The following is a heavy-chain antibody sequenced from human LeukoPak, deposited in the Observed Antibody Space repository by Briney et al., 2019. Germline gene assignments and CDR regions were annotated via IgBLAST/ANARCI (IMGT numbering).Heavy chain of an antibody. D-gene: IGHD6-19*01. CDR2: IYSGGST. V-gene: IGHV3-66*01. CDR3: ARDEGPGSSGWYDYYYYGMDV. Sequence: PGGSLRLSFAASGFTVSSNYMSWVRQAPGKGLEWVSVIYSGGSTYYADSVKGRFTISRDNSKNTLYLQMNSLRAEDTAVYYCARDEGPGSSGWYDYYYYGMDVWGQGTTVTVSS. J-gene: IGHJ6*02. CDR1: GFTVSSNY.